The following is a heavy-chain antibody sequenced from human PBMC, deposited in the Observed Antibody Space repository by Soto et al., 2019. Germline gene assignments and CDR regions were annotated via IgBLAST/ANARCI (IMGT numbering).Heavy chain of an antibody. CDR1: RDSISTYY. Sequence: SETLSLTCTVSRDSISTYYWSWIRQPPGKGPEWIGYVYHSGITNYNPSLESRVTISLDTSKNQFSLKLTSVIAVDTAVYYCARFSRSSRDSDMDVWGQGTTVTVSS. J-gene: IGHJ6*02. CDR2: VYHSGIT. CDR3: ARFSRSSRDSDMDV. D-gene: IGHD2-15*01. V-gene: IGHV4-59*12.